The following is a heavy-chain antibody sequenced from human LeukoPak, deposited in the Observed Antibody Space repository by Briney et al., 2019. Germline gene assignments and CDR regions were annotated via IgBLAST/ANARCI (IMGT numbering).Heavy chain of an antibody. D-gene: IGHD2-2*01. CDR3: ARGGHCSSTSCYRSEFDP. CDR2: MNPNSGNT. Sequence: GASVKVSCKASGYTFTSYDINWVRQATGQGLEWMGWMNPNSGNTGYAQKFQGRVTITRNTSIGTAYMELRSLRSEDTAVYYCARGGHCSSTSCYRSEFDPWGQGTLVTVSS. V-gene: IGHV1-8*03. CDR1: GYTFTSYD. J-gene: IGHJ5*02.